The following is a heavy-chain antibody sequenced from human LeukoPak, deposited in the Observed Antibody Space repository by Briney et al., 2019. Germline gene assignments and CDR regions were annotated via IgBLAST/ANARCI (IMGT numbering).Heavy chain of an antibody. V-gene: IGHV1-18*01. Sequence: ASVKVSCKASGYTFTSYGISWVRQAPGQGLEWMGWISVYNGNTHYAQNLQGRVTMTTDTSTSTAYMELRSLRTDDTAVYYCARDSALTGYYLDYWGQGTLVTVSS. CDR1: GYTFTSYG. CDR3: ARDSALTGYYLDY. D-gene: IGHD3-9*01. CDR2: ISVYNGNT. J-gene: IGHJ4*02.